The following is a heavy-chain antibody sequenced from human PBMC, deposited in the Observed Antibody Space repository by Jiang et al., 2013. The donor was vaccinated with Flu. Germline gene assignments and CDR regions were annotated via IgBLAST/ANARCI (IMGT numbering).Heavy chain of an antibody. CDR3: ARDGYFDY. V-gene: IGHV1-18*01. CDR1: GYSFTDYG. CDR2: ISTYNGNT. J-gene: IGHJ4*02. Sequence: GAEVKKPGASVKVSCKASGYSFTDYGITWVRQAPGQGLEWMGYISTYNGNTNYAQNLQARVTATIDTSTSTAYMELRSLRSDDTAVYYCARDGYFDYWGQGTLVTVSS.